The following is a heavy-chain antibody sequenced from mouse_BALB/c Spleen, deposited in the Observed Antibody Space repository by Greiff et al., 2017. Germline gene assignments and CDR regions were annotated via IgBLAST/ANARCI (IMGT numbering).Heavy chain of an antibody. CDR2: IDPANGNT. D-gene: IGHD2-4*01. V-gene: IGHV14-3*02. CDR3: ARDYDDDWCFDV. CDR1: GFNIKDTY. Sequence: VQLQQSGAELVKPGASVKLSCTASGFNIKDTYMHWVKQRPEQGLEWIGRIDPANGNTKYDPKFQGKATITADTTSNTAYLQLSSLTSEDTAVYYSARDYDDDWCFDVWGAGTTVTVSA. J-gene: IGHJ1*01.